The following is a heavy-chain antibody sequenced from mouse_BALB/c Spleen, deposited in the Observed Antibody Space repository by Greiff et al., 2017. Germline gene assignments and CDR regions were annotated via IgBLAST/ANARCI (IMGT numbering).Heavy chain of an antibody. Sequence: EVKLVESGPGLVKPSQSLSLTCSVTGYSITSGYYWNWIRQFPGNKLEWMGYISYDGSNNYNPSLKNRISITRDTSKNQFFLKLNSVTTEDTATYYCARDPDSPFAYWGQGTLVTVSA. CDR2: ISYDGSN. CDR1: GYSITSGYY. D-gene: IGHD3-2*01. CDR3: ARDPDSPFAY. V-gene: IGHV3-6*02. J-gene: IGHJ3*01.